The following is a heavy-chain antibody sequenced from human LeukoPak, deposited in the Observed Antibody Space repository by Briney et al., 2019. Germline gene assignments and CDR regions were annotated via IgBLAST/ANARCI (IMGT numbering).Heavy chain of an antibody. Sequence: GASVKVSCKASGYTFTNYGISWVRQAPGQGLEWMGWISGNNGNTSYAQKIQGRVTMTTDTSTSTAYMELRSLRSDDTAVYYCARGSDESWFDPWGQGTLVTVSS. J-gene: IGHJ5*02. CDR3: ARGSDESWFDP. CDR1: GYTFTNYG. V-gene: IGHV1-18*01. CDR2: ISGNNGNT.